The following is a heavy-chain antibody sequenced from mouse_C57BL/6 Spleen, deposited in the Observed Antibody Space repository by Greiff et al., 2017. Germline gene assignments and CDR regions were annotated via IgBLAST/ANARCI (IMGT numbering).Heavy chain of an antibody. V-gene: IGHV1-15*01. CDR2: IDPETGGT. CDR1: GYTFTDYE. J-gene: IGHJ2*01. D-gene: IGHD1-1*01. Sequence: VQLQQSGAELVRPGASVTLSCKASGYTFTDYEMHWVKQTPVHGLEWIGAIDPETGGTDYNQQIKGKAILTADKSSSTAYMELRTLTAEASAVYYSTKDYYGSCYYFDYWGQGTTLTVSS. CDR3: TKDYYGSCYYFDY.